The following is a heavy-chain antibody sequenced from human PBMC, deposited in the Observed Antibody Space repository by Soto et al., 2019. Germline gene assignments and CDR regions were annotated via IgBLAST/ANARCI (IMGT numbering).Heavy chain of an antibody. CDR2: IYYSGST. CDR1: GGSIIIGDYY. J-gene: IGHJ6*02. D-gene: IGHD2-15*01. CDR3: ARAYCSGGSCYSRGGMYYYYGMDV. Sequence: SEPLSLTCTVSGGSIIIGDYYWSWIRQPPGKCVEWIGYIYYSGSTYYNPSLKSRVTISVDTSKNQFSLKLSSVTAADTAVYYCARAYCSGGSCYSRGGMYYYYGMDVWGQGTTVTVSS. V-gene: IGHV4-30-4*01.